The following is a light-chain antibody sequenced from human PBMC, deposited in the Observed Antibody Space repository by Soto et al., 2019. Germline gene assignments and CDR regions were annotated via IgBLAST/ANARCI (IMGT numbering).Light chain of an antibody. V-gene: IGLV2-14*01. CDR3: SSYTSSSTLEV. CDR2: EVS. J-gene: IGLJ2*01. CDR1: SSDVGGYNY. Sequence: QSVLTQPASVSGSPGQSITISYTGTSSDVGGYNYVSWYQQHPGKAPKLMIYEVSNRPSGVSNRFSGSKSGNTASLTISGLQAEDEADYYCSSYTSSSTLEVFGGGTKLTVL.